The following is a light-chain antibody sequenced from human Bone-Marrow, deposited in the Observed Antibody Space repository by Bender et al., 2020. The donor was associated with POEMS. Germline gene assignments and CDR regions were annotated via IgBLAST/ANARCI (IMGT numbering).Light chain of an antibody. CDR2: EVN. J-gene: IGLJ2*01. V-gene: IGLV2-14*01. CDR3: TSHTRTNSVVL. Sequence: QSALTQPPSASGSPEHSVAISCTGTSSDIGNYNYVSWYQQVPDKAPKVMIYEVNKRPSGVSNRFSGSKSGNTASLTISGLLAEDEADYYCTSHTRTNSVVLFGGGTKLTVL. CDR1: SSDIGNYNY.